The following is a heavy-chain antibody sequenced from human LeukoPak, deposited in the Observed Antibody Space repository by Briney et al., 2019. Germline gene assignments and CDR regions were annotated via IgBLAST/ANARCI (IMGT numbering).Heavy chain of an antibody. Sequence: HRASVKVSCKASGGTFSSYAISWVRQASGQGLEWMGGIIPIFGTANYAQKFQGRVTITTDESTSTAYMELSSLRSEDTAVYYCARGGSSSDYYYYYMDVWGKGTTVTVSS. CDR1: GGTFSSYA. J-gene: IGHJ6*03. V-gene: IGHV1-69*05. CDR3: ARGGSSSDYYYYYMDV. CDR2: IIPIFGTA. D-gene: IGHD6-6*01.